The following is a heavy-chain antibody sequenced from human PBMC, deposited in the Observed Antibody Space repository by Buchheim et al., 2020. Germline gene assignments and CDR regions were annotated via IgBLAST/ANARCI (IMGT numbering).Heavy chain of an antibody. D-gene: IGHD6-19*01. CDR3: ARDSGYSSGWYNY. Sequence: QVQLQQWGAGLLKPSETLSLTCAVYGGSFSGYYWSWIRQPPGKGLEWIGEINHSGSTNYNPSLKTRVTIQVDSSKNQLSLKLSSVTAADTAVYYCARDSGYSSGWYNYWGQRTL. J-gene: IGHJ4*02. CDR1: GGSFSGYY. CDR2: INHSGST. V-gene: IGHV4-34*01.